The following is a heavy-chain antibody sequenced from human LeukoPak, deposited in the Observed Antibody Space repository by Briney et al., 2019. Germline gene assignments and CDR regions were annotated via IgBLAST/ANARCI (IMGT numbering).Heavy chain of an antibody. CDR1: GYTFTTYY. V-gene: IGHV1-46*01. D-gene: IGHD3-9*01. CDR3: ARGRGGYFDWLWGDY. J-gene: IGHJ4*02. CDR2: INPSGGST. Sequence: GASVKVSCKASGYTFTTYYMNWVRQAPGQGLEWMGIINPSGGSTSYAQKFQGRVTMTRNTSISTAYMELSSLRSEDTAVYYCARGRGGYFDWLWGDYWGQGTLVTVSS.